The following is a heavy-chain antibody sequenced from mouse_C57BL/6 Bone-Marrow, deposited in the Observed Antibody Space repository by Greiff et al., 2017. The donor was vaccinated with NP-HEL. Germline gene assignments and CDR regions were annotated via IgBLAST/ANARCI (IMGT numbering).Heavy chain of an antibody. J-gene: IGHJ2*01. CDR2: IHPNSGST. Sequence: QVQLQQSGAELVKPGASVKLSCKASGYTFTSYRMHWVKQRPGQGLEWIGMIHPNSGSTNYNEKFKSKATLTVDKSSSTAYMQLSSLTSEDSAVYYCARLGYYGSSYDYWGQGTTLTVSS. D-gene: IGHD1-1*01. V-gene: IGHV1-64*01. CDR3: ARLGYYGSSYDY. CDR1: GYTFTSYR.